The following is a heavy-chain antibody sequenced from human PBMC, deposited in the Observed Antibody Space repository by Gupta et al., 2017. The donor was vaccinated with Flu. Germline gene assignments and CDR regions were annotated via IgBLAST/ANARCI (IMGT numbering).Heavy chain of an antibody. J-gene: IGHJ6*02. CDR3: ARDAGLIVVVTAIPPDYYYYGMDV. D-gene: IGHD2-21*02. Sequence: QVQLVQSGAEVKKPGASVKVSCKASGYTFTSYDINWVRQATGQGLEWMGWMNPNSGNTGYAQKFQGRVTMTRNTSISTAYMELSSLRSEDTTVYYCARDAGLIVVVTAIPPDYYYYGMDVWGQGTTVTVSS. CDR2: MNPNSGNT. CDR1: GYTFTSYD. V-gene: IGHV1-8*01.